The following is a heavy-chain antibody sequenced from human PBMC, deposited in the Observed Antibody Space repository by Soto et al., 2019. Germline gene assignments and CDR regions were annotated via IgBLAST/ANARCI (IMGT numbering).Heavy chain of an antibody. V-gene: IGHV4-34*01. CDR3: ATRFYDSGGYYLFYFDS. Sequence: QVQLHQWGAGLLMPSETLSLTCAVSGGSFSFYYWSWIRQPPGKEPEWIGEINHSGSTNYNSSLKSRVTISVDTSKNQFSLKLSSVTAADTAVYYCATRFYDSGGYYLFYFDSWGQGTLVTVSS. J-gene: IGHJ4*02. D-gene: IGHD3-22*01. CDR2: INHSGST. CDR1: GGSFSFYY.